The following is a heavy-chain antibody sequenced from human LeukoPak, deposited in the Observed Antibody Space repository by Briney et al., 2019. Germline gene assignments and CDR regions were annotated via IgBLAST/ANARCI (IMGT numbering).Heavy chain of an antibody. V-gene: IGHV4-34*01. CDR2: INHSGST. CDR3: AREKTGLDGMDV. J-gene: IGHJ6*02. Sequence: SETLSLTCAVYGGSFSGYYWSWIRQPPGKGLEWIGEINHSGSTNYNPPLKSRVTISVDTSKNQFSLKLSSVTAADTAVYYCAREKTGLDGMDVWGQGTTVTVSS. CDR1: GGSFSGYY.